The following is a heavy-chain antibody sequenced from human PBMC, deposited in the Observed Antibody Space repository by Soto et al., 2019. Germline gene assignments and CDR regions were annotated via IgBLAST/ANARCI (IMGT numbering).Heavy chain of an antibody. V-gene: IGHV3-15*01. CDR1: GLIFSDVW. CDR2: IKTKPDDGTI. J-gene: IGHJ4*02. Sequence: PGGSLRLSCAASGLIFSDVWMTWVRQAPGKGLEWVGRIKTKPDDGTIDYAAPVRGRFTISRDDSKSTLYLQMTSLTPDDTGVYYCTTSNLGVDFWGPGTLVTV. CDR3: TTSNLGVDF. D-gene: IGHD1-1*01.